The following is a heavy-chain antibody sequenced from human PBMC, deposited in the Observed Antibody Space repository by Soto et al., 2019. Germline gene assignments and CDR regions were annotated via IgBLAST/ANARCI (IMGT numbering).Heavy chain of an antibody. Sequence: DVQLLESGGGLVQPGGSLRLSCAASGFSFSNFAMSWVRQAPGKGLEWVSTINKSGGNIYYPDSVKGRFTISRDNSKNTLFLQINGLKAEDTAIYYCAKDPPTTGTTFDYWGRGNLVTVSS. J-gene: IGHJ4*02. CDR1: GFSFSNFA. V-gene: IGHV3-23*01. CDR3: AKDPPTTGTTFDY. CDR2: INKSGGNI. D-gene: IGHD1-1*01.